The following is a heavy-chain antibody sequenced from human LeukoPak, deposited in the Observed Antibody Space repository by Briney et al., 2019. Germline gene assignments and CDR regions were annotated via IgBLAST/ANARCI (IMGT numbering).Heavy chain of an antibody. J-gene: IGHJ6*02. V-gene: IGHV4-34*01. CDR2: INHSGST. CDR3: ARGTGSIAARSPYYYYGMDV. Sequence: SETLSLTCAVYGGSFSGYYWSWIRQPPGKGLEWIGEINHSGSTNYNPSLKSRVTISVDTSKNQFSLKLSSVTAADTAVYYCARGTGSIAARSPYYYYGMDVWGQGTTVTVSS. CDR1: GGSFSGYY. D-gene: IGHD6-6*01.